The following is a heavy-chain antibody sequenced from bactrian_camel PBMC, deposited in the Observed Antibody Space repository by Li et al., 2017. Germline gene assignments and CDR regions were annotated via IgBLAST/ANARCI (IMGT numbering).Heavy chain of an antibody. CDR1: GFTFSSCY. J-gene: IGHJ6*01. D-gene: IGHD5*01. CDR2: ITSDGVTT. V-gene: IGHV3-2*01. CDR3: ARHRGAEPMGWMNSGDFGY. Sequence: HVQLVESGGGLVQPGGSLRLSCAASGFTFSSCYMSWVRQAPRKGLEWVSSITSDGVTTDYGDPVKGRFTVSRDNAENTLYLQMNSLKSEDSAIYYCARHRGAEPMGWMNSGDFGYWGQGTQVTVS.